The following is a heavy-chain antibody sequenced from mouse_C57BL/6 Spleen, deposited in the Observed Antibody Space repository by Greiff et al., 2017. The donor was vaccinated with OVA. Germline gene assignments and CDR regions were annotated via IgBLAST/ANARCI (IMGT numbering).Heavy chain of an antibody. CDR3: ARSLDYYGSSLYDMGY. CDR1: GYTFTSYW. V-gene: IGHV1-50*01. Sequence: QVQLQQPGAELVKPGASVKLSCTASGYTFTSYWMQWVKQRPGQGLEWIGETDPSDSYTNYNQPFKGKATLTVDTSSSTAYVQLSSLASEDSAVYYCARSLDYYGSSLYDMGYWGQGTSVTVSS. D-gene: IGHD1-1*01. J-gene: IGHJ4*01. CDR2: TDPSDSYT.